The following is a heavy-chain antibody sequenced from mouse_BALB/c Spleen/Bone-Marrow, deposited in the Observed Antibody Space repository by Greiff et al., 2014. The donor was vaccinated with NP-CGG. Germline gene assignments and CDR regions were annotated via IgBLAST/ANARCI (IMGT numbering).Heavy chain of an antibody. Sequence: EVKVLESGGDLVKPGGSLKLSCAASGFSFSGYGMSWVRQTPDKRLEWVATIGVGGTYTYYPDSVKGRFTISRDNAKNTLYLRMSSLKSEDTAMYYCARPFTTVVATVFAYWGQGTLVTVSA. J-gene: IGHJ3*01. CDR3: ARPFTTVVATVFAY. D-gene: IGHD1-1*01. CDR1: GFSFSGYG. CDR2: IGVGGTYT. V-gene: IGHV5-6*01.